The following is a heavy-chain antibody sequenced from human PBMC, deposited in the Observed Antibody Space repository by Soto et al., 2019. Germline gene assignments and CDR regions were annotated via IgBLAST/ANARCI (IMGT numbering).Heavy chain of an antibody. CDR1: GFTFCMYV. V-gene: IGHV3-30*03. CDR3: ARVGGSFFGSWDS. Sequence: QVQLVESGGGVVQPGRSLRRSCAASGFTFCMYVMHWVRQAPGKGLEWVAVMAYDGKREYYGDSVTGRFFVSRDHSKNTLYLQMNSLRPEDTAVYYCARVGGSFFGSWDSWGQGALVTVPS. CDR2: MAYDGKRE. J-gene: IGHJ4*02. D-gene: IGHD1-26*01.